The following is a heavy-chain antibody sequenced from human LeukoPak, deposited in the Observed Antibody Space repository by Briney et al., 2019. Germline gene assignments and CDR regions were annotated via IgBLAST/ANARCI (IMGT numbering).Heavy chain of an antibody. Sequence: GGSLRLSCAASGFTFSNYGIHWVRQAPGKGLEWVTFIRYDGNNKYYADSVKGRFTISRDNSKNMVYLQMNSLRAEDTAVYYCAKAFGSNGYYQLPIDFWGQGTLVTVSS. V-gene: IGHV3-30*02. CDR2: IRYDGNNK. CDR3: AKAFGSNGYYQLPIDF. D-gene: IGHD3-22*01. J-gene: IGHJ4*02. CDR1: GFTFSNYG.